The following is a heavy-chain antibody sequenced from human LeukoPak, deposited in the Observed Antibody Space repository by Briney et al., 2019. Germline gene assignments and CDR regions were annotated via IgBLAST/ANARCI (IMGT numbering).Heavy chain of an antibody. V-gene: IGHV4-4*07. CDR1: GGSISSYY. CDR3: AREGYYYDSSGSPL. CDR2: IYTSGST. Sequence: SETLSLTCTVSGGSISSYYWSWIRQPAGKGLEWIGRIYTSGSTNYNPSLKSRVTMSVDTSKYQFSLKLSSVTAADTAVYYCAREGYYYDSSGSPLWGQGTLVTVSS. J-gene: IGHJ4*02. D-gene: IGHD3-22*01.